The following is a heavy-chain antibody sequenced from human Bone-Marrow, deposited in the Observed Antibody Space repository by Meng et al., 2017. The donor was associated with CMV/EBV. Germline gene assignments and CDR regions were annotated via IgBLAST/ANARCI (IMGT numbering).Heavy chain of an antibody. Sequence: ASVKVSCKASGYTFTSYGISWVRQAPGQGLEWMGIINPSGGSTSYAQKFQGRVTMTRDTSTSTVYMELSSLRSEDTAVYYCARSLVGATTAFDIWGQGTMVTVS. J-gene: IGHJ3*02. CDR1: GYTFTSYG. CDR2: INPSGGST. V-gene: IGHV1-46*01. CDR3: ARSLVGATTAFDI. D-gene: IGHD1-26*01.